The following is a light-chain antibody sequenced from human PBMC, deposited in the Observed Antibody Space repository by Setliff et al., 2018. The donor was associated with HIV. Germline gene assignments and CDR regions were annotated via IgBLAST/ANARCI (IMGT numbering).Light chain of an antibody. V-gene: IGLV2-14*03. Sequence: QSALTQPASVSGSPGQSITISCSDVGGSKYVSWYQQHPGKAPKLMIYDITNRPSGVSNRFSGSKSGNTASLTISGLQAEDEADYSCSSSTSSSTRVFGTGTKGT. CDR1: DVGGSKY. CDR2: DIT. J-gene: IGLJ1*01. CDR3: SSSTSSSTRV.